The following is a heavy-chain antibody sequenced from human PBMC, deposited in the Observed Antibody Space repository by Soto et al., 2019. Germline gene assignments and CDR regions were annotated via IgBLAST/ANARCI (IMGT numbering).Heavy chain of an antibody. CDR1: GFTFSGYA. D-gene: IGHD1-20*01. CDR2: ISGSGGET. J-gene: IGHJ4*02. CDR3: AKEGLTGRTPFADH. V-gene: IGHV3-23*01. Sequence: EVQLLESGGGLVQPGGSLRLSCAASGFTFSGYAMSWVRQAPGKGLDWVSAISGSGGETWYANSVKGRFTISRDNAKNMLYLQMGSLRADATAIYYWAKEGLTGRTPFADHWGQGTLVTVSS.